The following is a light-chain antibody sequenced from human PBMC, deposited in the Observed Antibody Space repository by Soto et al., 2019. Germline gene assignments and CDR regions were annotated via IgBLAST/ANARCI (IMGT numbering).Light chain of an antibody. CDR1: QCVSSSY. CDR3: QPYGSSPQT. J-gene: IGKJ2*01. Sequence: EIVLTQSPATLSLSPGERATLSCGASQCVSSSYLAWYQQKPGLAPRLLIYDASSRATGIPDRFSGSGSGTDFTLTISRLEPEDFAVYYCQPYGSSPQTFGQGTKLEIK. CDR2: DAS. V-gene: IGKV3D-20*01.